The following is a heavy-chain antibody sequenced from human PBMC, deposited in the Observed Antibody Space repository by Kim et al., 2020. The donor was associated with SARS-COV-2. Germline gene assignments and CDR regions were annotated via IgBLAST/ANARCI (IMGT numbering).Heavy chain of an antibody. CDR2: IWDDGSTK. Sequence: GGSLRLSCAASGFTFSSYGMHWVRQAPGKGLEWVAVIWDDGSTKYYADSVKGRFTISRDNSKNTLYLQMNSLRAEDTAVYYCAEDLPLDDGGGVWGQGTTVTVSS. J-gene: IGHJ6*02. CDR1: GFTFSSYG. CDR3: AEDLPLDDGGGV. V-gene: IGHV3-33*06. D-gene: IGHD3-16*01.